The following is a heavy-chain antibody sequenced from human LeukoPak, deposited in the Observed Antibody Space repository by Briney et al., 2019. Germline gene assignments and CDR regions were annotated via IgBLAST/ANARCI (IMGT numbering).Heavy chain of an antibody. CDR3: ARKKCSGGSCYSQDAFDI. Sequence: ASVKVSCKASGYTFTSYGISWVRQAPGQGLEWMGWISAYNGNTNYAQKLQGRVTMTTDTSTSTAYMELRSLRSEDTAVYYCARKKCSGGSCYSQDAFDIWGQGTMVAVSS. J-gene: IGHJ3*02. CDR1: GYTFTSYG. CDR2: ISAYNGNT. D-gene: IGHD2-15*01. V-gene: IGHV1-18*01.